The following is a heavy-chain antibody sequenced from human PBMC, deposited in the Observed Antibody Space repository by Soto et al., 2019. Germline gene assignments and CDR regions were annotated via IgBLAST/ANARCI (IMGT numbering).Heavy chain of an antibody. CDR1: GVPFNTNS. CDR2: ISGTGSRT. J-gene: IGHJ4*02. Sequence: GGSLRLPCAASGVPFNTNSMSLVRTAPGKGLEWVSSISGTGSRTYYADSVKGRFTIARDNSKNTVSLQMNNLRAEDTAVYYCARESEDLTSNFDYWGQGTLVTVSS. CDR3: ARESEDLTSNFDY. V-gene: IGHV3-23*01.